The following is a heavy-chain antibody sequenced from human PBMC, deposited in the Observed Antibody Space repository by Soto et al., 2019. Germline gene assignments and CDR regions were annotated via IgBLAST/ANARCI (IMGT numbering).Heavy chain of an antibody. Sequence: SETLSLACTVPGYSIGSYNWCACIRQPPGKGLEWIGYIYYTGTVYYNLSLKNRVSMSVETARDQFSLRLSSVTAADTAVYYCARTSRLKTGQLDYWGQGALVTVSS. CDR2: IYYTGTV. J-gene: IGHJ4*02. V-gene: IGHV4-28*05. D-gene: IGHD3-9*01. CDR1: GYSIGSYNW. CDR3: ARTSRLKTGQLDY.